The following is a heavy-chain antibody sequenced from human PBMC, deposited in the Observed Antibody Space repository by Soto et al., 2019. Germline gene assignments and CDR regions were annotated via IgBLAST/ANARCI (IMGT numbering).Heavy chain of an antibody. CDR3: ARVDAGVNWFDP. Sequence: ASVKVSCKASGGTFSSYAISWVRQAPGQGLECMGGIIPIFGTANYAQKFQGRVTITAXXXXSXXXMXLXXLRXEXTAVYYCARVDAGVNWFDPWGQGTLVTVSS. J-gene: IGHJ5*02. D-gene: IGHD7-27*01. CDR2: IIPIFGTA. CDR1: GGTFSSYA. V-gene: IGHV1-69*13.